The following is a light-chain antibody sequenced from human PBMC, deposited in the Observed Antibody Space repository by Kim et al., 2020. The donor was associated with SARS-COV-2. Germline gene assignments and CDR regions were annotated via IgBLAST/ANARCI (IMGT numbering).Light chain of an antibody. CDR1: SSDVGTYDL. Sequence: QSALTQPASVSGSPGQSITISCTGTSSDVGTYDLVSWCQHYPGTAPKLMIYEVSKRPSGVSNRFSGSTSGNTASLSISGLQAEDEADYYCCSYAGGSTFVFGTGTKVTVL. J-gene: IGLJ1*01. V-gene: IGLV2-23*02. CDR3: CSYAGGSTFV. CDR2: EVS.